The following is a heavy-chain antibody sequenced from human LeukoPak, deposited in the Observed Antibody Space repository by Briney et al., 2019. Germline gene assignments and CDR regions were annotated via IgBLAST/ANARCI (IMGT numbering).Heavy chain of an antibody. CDR2: IWYDGSNK. CDR1: GFTFSSYG. D-gene: IGHD6-13*01. V-gene: IGHV3-33*03. J-gene: IGHJ5*02. Sequence: GGSLRLSCAASGFTFSSYGMHWVRQAPGKGLEWVAVIWYDGSNKYYADSVKGRFTISRDNAKNSLYLQMNSLRREDTALYYCTKDSLTGYSSSWQNNWFDPWGQGTLVTVSS. CDR3: TKDSLTGYSSSWQNNWFDP.